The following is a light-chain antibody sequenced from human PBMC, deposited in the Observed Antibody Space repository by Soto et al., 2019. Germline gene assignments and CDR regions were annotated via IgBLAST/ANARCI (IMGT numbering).Light chain of an antibody. CDR2: EVS. CDR1: GSDVGGYNS. V-gene: IGLV2-8*01. CDR3: SSYADSINGYV. Sequence: QSVLTQPPSASGSPGQSVTISCTGTGSDVGGYNSVSWYQHHPGKAPKLMIYEVSKRPSGVPDRFSGSKSGNTASLTVSGLQAEDVSDYYCSSYADSINGYVFGTGTKVTVL. J-gene: IGLJ1*01.